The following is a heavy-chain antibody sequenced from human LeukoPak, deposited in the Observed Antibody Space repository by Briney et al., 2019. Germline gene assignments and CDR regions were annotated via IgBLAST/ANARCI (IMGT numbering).Heavy chain of an antibody. CDR1: GFTFSSYW. V-gene: IGHV3-7*01. CDR3: VRVPYYYYYYIDV. CDR2: IKQDGSEK. J-gene: IGHJ6*03. Sequence: GGSLRLSCAASGFTFSSYWMNWVRQAPGKGLEWVANIKQDGSEKYYVDSVKGRFTISRDNAKNSLYLQMNSLRAEDTAVYYCVRVPYYYYYYIDVWGKGTTVTVSS.